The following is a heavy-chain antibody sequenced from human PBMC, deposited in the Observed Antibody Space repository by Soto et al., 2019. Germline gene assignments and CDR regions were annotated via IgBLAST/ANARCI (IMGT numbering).Heavy chain of an antibody. J-gene: IGHJ4*02. CDR3: ARDPCCSGNCFSRFDY. D-gene: IGHD2-21*02. Sequence: EVQVVESGGGLVQPGGSLRLSCVGSGFTFSGFGVHWVRQAPGKGLEWVSYISGTTSSIHYSDSVKGRFTISRDNAENSLYLQMNSLRDEDTAVYYCARDPCCSGNCFSRFDYWGQGTMVTVSS. CDR1: GFTFSGFG. CDR2: ISGTTSSI. V-gene: IGHV3-48*02.